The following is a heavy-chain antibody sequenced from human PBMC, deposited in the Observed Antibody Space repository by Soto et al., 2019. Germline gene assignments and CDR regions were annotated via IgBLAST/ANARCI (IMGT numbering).Heavy chain of an antibody. CDR1: GGSISSSNW. J-gene: IGHJ5*02. D-gene: IGHD1-26*01. CDR2: IYHSGST. Sequence: SETLSLTCAVSGGSISSSNWWSWVRQPPGKGLEWIGEIYHSGSTTYNPSLKSRVTISVDKSKNHFSLKLSSVTAADTAVYSCAITVSGSYSIFDPWGQGTLVTVSS. CDR3: AITVSGSYSIFDP. V-gene: IGHV4-4*02.